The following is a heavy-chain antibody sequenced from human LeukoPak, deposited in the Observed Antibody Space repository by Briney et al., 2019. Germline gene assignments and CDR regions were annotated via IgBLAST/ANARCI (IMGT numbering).Heavy chain of an antibody. Sequence: PGGSLRLSCAVTGLTFSDYWMTWVRQAPGKGLEWVATIKPDGSEKYYVDSVKGRFTISRDNAKNSLFLQMNSLRAEDMALYYCAKDKYYYDSSGLFDYWGQGTLVTVSS. D-gene: IGHD3-22*01. J-gene: IGHJ4*02. CDR3: AKDKYYYDSSGLFDY. V-gene: IGHV3-7*03. CDR2: IKPDGSEK. CDR1: GLTFSDYW.